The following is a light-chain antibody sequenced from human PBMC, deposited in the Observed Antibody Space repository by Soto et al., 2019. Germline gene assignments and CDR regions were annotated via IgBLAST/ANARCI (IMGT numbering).Light chain of an antibody. J-gene: IGKJ5*01. CDR1: QSIHTD. V-gene: IGKV3-15*01. CDR2: GAS. CDR3: QQYNNWIT. Sequence: EIVLTQSPGTLSLSPGERATVSCRASQSIHTDSLVWYQQKPGQAPRLLIYGASTRATGIPARFSGSGSGTEFTLTISSLQSEDFAVYYCQQYNNWITFGQGTRLEI.